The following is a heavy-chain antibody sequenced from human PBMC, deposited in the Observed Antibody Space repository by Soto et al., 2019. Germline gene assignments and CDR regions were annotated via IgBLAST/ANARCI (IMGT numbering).Heavy chain of an antibody. J-gene: IGHJ5*02. Sequence: SEPLSLTCTVSGGSISSGGYYWSWIRQHPGKGLEWIGYIYHSRDTYYNPSLKSRVTISVDTSKNQFSLKLSSVTAADTAVYYCARTTYYYGSSFDPWGQATLVTVSS. V-gene: IGHV4-31*02. CDR3: ARTTYYYGSSFDP. CDR1: GGSISSGGYY. D-gene: IGHD3-10*01. CDR2: IYHSRDT.